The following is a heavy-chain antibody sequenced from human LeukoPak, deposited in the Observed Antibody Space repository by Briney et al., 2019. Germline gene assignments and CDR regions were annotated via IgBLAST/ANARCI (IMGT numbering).Heavy chain of an antibody. CDR1: GGTSIGFA. J-gene: IGHJ6*03. CDR3: ATPPPGYSYSNHYYYLDV. Sequence: SVKVSCKVSGGTSIGFAIYWVRPAPGQGLEWMGRIIPIFDTVNYAQNFQGRLTISADKSTNTVHMELSSLISEDTAVYYCATPPPGYSYSNHYYYLDVWGKGTTVTVSS. V-gene: IGHV1-69*06. CDR2: IIPIFDTV. D-gene: IGHD3-10*01.